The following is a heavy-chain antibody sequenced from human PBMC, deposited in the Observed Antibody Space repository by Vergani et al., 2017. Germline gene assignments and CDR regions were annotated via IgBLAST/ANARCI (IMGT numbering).Heavy chain of an antibody. J-gene: IGHJ4*02. V-gene: IGHV3-23*04. D-gene: IGHD4-17*01. CDR2: ISGSGGST. CDR1: GFTFSSYA. CDR3: AKGRTTTVTTPGAMDY. Sequence: EVQLVESGGGLVQPGGSLRLSCAASGFTFSSYAMSGVRQAPGKGLEWVSAISGSGGSTYYADSVKGRFTIARDNSKNTLYLQMNSLRAEDTAVYYCAKGRTTTVTTPGAMDYWGQGTLVTVSS.